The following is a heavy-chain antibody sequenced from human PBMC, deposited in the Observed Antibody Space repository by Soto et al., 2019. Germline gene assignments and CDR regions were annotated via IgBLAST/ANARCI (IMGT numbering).Heavy chain of an antibody. CDR3: ALSIYISGCYVTFEY. Sequence: QVQLVQSGAEVKKPGASVKVSCKASGYTFTSYGISWVRQAPGQGLEWMGWISAYNGNTNYAQKLQGRVTMTTDTTTATAYMELRSLRSDGTDVYYCALSIYISGCYVTFEYWGQGTLVTFYS. CDR1: GYTFTSYG. D-gene: IGHD6-19*01. J-gene: IGHJ4*02. CDR2: ISAYNGNT. V-gene: IGHV1-18*04.